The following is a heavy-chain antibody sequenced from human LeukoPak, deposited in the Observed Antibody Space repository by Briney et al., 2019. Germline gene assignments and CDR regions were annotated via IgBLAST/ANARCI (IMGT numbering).Heavy chain of an antibody. V-gene: IGHV4-34*01. J-gene: IGHJ4*02. CDR2: INHSGYT. Sequence: SETLSLTCAVYGGSFSGYYWSWIRQPPGKGLEWIGEINHSGYTNYNPSLKSRVTISVDTSKNQFSLKLSSVTAADTAVYYCARIGYTYGFAFDYWGQGTLVTVSS. CDR3: ARIGYTYGFAFDY. D-gene: IGHD5-18*01. CDR1: GGSFSGYY.